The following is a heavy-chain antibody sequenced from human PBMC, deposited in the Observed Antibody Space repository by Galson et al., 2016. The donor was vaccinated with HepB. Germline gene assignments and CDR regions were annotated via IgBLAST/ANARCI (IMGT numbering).Heavy chain of an antibody. CDR3: ARDWRIAATGNPIYYFDY. CDR1: GFTFGSYA. V-gene: IGHV3-33*08. D-gene: IGHD6-13*01. Sequence: SLRLSCAASGFTFGSYAMHWVRQTPGKGLEWVATLWYDGGNKYYADSVKGRFTVSRDNSKNTIYLQMNSLRAEDTAVYYCARDWRIAATGNPIYYFDYWGQGTLVTVSS. CDR2: LWYDGGNK. J-gene: IGHJ4*02.